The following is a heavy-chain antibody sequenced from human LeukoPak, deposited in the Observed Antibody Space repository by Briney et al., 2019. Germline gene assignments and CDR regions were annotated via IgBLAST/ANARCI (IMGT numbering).Heavy chain of an antibody. J-gene: IGHJ5*02. D-gene: IGHD3-16*01. V-gene: IGHV3-11*04. CDR3: ARDQXVWXISP. Sequence: GGSLRLSCAASGFTFSDYYMSWIRQAPGKGLECIAFMSGSGNSIHYADSVKGRFTISRDNANNSLYLQLNSLRDEDTAVYFXARDQXVWXISPWGQGTLVTVSS. CDR1: GFTFSDYY. CDR2: MSGSGNSI.